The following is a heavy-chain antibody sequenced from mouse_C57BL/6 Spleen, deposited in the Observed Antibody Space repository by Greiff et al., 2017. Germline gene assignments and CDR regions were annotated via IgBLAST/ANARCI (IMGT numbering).Heavy chain of an antibody. Sequence: QVQLQQSGPGLVQPSQSLSITCTVSGFSLTSYGVHWVRQSPGKGLEWLGVIWRGGSTDYNAAFMSRLSITKDNSTSQVFVKMNILQADDTAIYYCAKTPYYDYDGYAMDYTCQGTSVTVSS. V-gene: IGHV2-5*01. J-gene: IGHJ4*01. CDR3: AKTPYYDYDGYAMDY. CDR2: IWRGGST. D-gene: IGHD2-4*01. CDR1: GFSLTSYG.